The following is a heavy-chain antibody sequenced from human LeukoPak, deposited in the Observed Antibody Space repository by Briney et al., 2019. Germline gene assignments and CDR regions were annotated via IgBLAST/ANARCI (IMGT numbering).Heavy chain of an antibody. CDR3: ARQWAAVAPFDY. V-gene: IGHV4-34*01. D-gene: IGHD6-19*01. Sequence: SETLSLTCAVYGGSFNSYYWSWIRQPPGKGLEWIGEINHSGSTNYNPSLKSRVTISVDTSKNQFSLKLSSVTAADTAVYYCARQWAAVAPFDYWGQGTLVTVSS. CDR2: INHSGST. J-gene: IGHJ4*02. CDR1: GGSFNSYY.